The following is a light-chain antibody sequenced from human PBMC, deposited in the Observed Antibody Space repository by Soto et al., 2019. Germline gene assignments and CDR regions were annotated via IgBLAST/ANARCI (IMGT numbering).Light chain of an antibody. J-gene: IGKJ4*01. CDR1: QSVSSN. CDR3: QQYNNWPPLLT. V-gene: IGKV3D-15*01. CDR2: GAS. Sequence: EIVMTQCPATLSVSPGERATLSCRASQSVSSNLAWYQQKPGQAPRLLIYGASIRATGIPARFSGSGSGTEFTLTISSLQSEDFAVYYCQQYNNWPPLLTFGGGTKVEIK.